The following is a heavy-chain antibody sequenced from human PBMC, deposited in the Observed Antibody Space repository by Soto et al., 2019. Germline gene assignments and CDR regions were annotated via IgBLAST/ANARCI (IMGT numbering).Heavy chain of an antibody. CDR3: ASYQPIQVAAINYGKYF. CDR2: ISAYNGNT. J-gene: IGHJ6*01. CDR1: GYTFTSYG. V-gene: IGHV1-18*01. D-gene: IGHD2-15*01. Sequence: ASVKVSCKASGYTFTSYGISWVRQAPGQGLEWMGWISAYNGNTNYAQKLQGRVTMTTDTSTSTAYMELRSLRSDDTAVYYCASYQPIQVAAINYGKYFSGQGTTVSVSS.